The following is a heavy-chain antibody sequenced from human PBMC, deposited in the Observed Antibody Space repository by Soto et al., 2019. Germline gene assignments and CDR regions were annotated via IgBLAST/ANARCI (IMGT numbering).Heavy chain of an antibody. V-gene: IGHV3-48*03. CDR2: ISSSGSTI. J-gene: IGHJ6*02. Sequence: QSVGSLRLSCAASGFTFSSYEMNWVRQAPGKGLEWASYISSSGSTIYYADSVKGRFTISRDNAKNSLYLQMDGLRAEDTAVYYCARVRIVVVTTYPGDYYGMDVWGQGTTVTVSS. CDR3: ARVRIVVVTTYPGDYYGMDV. D-gene: IGHD2-21*02. CDR1: GFTFSSYE.